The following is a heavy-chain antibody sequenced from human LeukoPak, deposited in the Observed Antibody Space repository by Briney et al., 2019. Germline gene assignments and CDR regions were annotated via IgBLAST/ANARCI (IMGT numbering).Heavy chain of an antibody. J-gene: IGHJ4*02. CDR3: VRDRPHGDQKTGELDY. CDR1: GFTVRSNY. CDR2: IYSGGDT. V-gene: IGHV3-53*01. D-gene: IGHD3-16*01. Sequence: GGPLRLSCAASGFTVRSNYMSGGRQAPGKGLEWVSIIYSGGDTYYADSGKGRVTVSRDNSKKTLHLQMKSLRAEDTAVYYCVRDRPHGDQKTGELDYWGQGTLVTASS.